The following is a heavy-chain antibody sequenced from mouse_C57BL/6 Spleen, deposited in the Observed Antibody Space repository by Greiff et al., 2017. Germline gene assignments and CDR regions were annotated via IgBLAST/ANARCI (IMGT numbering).Heavy chain of an antibody. D-gene: IGHD1-1*01. J-gene: IGHJ4*01. CDR1: GYAFTNYL. CDR2: INPGSGGT. CDR3: ARSNYYGSSYVAMDY. Sequence: QVHVKQSGAELVRPGTSVKVSCKASGYAFTNYLIEWVKQRPGQGLEWIGVINPGSGGTNYNEKFKGKATLTADKSSSTAYMQLSSLTSEDSAVYFCARSNYYGSSYVAMDYWGQGTSVTVSS. V-gene: IGHV1-54*01.